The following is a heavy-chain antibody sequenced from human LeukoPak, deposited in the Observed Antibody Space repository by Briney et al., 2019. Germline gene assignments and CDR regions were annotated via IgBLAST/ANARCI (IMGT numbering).Heavy chain of an antibody. J-gene: IGHJ4*02. Sequence: ASVKVSCKVSGYTLTELSMHWVRQAPGKGLEWMGGIDPEDGETIYAQKFQGRVTMTEDTSTDTAYMELSSLRSEDTAVYYCATDPFNTMVRGVIRTIDYWGQGTLVTVSS. D-gene: IGHD3-10*01. V-gene: IGHV1-24*01. CDR2: IDPEDGET. CDR1: GYTLTELS. CDR3: ATDPFNTMVRGVIRTIDY.